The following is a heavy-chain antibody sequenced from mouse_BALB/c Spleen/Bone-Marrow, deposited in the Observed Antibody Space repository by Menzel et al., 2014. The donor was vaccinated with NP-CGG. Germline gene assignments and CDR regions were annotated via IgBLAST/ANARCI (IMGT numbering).Heavy chain of an antibody. J-gene: IGHJ2*01. CDR3: ARGLGFFDY. CDR2: INSTGGST. Sequence: EVQVVESGGGLVQPGGSLKLSCAASGFTFSSYGMSWVRQTPDKRLELVATINSTGGSTYYPDSVKGRFTISRDNAKNTLYLQMSSLKSEDTAMYYCARGLGFFDYWGQGTTLTVSS. V-gene: IGHV5-6-3*01. CDR1: GFTFSSYG. D-gene: IGHD4-1*01.